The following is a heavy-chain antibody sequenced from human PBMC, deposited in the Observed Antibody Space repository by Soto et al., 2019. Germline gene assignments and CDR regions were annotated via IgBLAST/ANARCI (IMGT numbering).Heavy chain of an antibody. Sequence: GGSLRLSCAASGFTFSSYGMHWVRQAPGKGLEWVAVIWYDGSNKYYADSVKGRFTISRDNSKNTLYLQMNSLRAEDMAVYYCAAVGYCSGGSCSDRYFDYWGQGTLVTVSS. CDR2: IWYDGSNK. D-gene: IGHD2-15*01. V-gene: IGHV3-33*01. J-gene: IGHJ4*02. CDR3: AAVGYCSGGSCSDRYFDY. CDR1: GFTFSSYG.